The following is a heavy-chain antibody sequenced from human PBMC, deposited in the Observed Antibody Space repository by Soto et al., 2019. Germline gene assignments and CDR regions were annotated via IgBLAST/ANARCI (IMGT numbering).Heavy chain of an antibody. CDR2: IIPIFGTA. Sequence: GASVKVSCKASGGTFSSYAISWVRQAPGQGLEWMGGIIPIFGTANYAQKFQGRVTITADESTSTAYMELSSLRSEDTAVYCCARDAGHYYDSSGYSQWGQGTLVTVSS. CDR3: ARDAGHYYDSSGYSQ. V-gene: IGHV1-69*13. J-gene: IGHJ4*02. CDR1: GGTFSSYA. D-gene: IGHD3-22*01.